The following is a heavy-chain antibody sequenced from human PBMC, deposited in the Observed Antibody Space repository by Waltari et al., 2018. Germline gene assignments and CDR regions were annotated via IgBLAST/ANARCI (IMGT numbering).Heavy chain of an antibody. J-gene: IGHJ6*02. CDR1: GYTFTSYA. V-gene: IGHV1-3*01. Sequence: QVQLVQSGAEVKKPGASVKVSCKASGYTFTSYAMHWVRQAPGQRLEWMGWINAGNGNTKYSRKFQGRVTITRDTSASTAYMELSSMRSEDTAVYYCARRVTTSLYYYYGMDVWGQGTTVTVSS. CDR3: ARRVTTSLYYYYGMDV. D-gene: IGHD4-17*01. CDR2: INAGNGNT.